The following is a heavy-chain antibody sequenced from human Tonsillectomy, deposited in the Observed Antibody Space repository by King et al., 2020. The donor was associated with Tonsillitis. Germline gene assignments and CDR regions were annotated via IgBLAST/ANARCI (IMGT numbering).Heavy chain of an antibody. Sequence: VQLVESGGGLVQPGGSLRLSCAASGFTFSSYWMHWVRQAPGKGLVWVSRINSDGSTTSYADSVKGRFTISRDNAKNTLYLQMNSLRAEDTAVYYCARAPPSYGIMVYGMDVWGQGTTVTVSS. D-gene: IGHD5-18*01. J-gene: IGHJ6*02. CDR2: INSDGSTT. V-gene: IGHV3-74*01. CDR1: GFTFSSYW. CDR3: ARAPPSYGIMVYGMDV.